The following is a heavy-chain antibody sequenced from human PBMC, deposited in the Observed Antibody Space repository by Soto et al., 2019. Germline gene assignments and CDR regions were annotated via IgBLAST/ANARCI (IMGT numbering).Heavy chain of an antibody. CDR3: ARRYSSSWYDGRYYFDY. J-gene: IGHJ4*02. Sequence: ASVKVSCKASGYTFTSYDINWVRQATGQGLEWMGWMNPNSGNTGYAQKFQGRVTMTRNTSISTAYMELSSLRSEDTAVYYCARRYSSSWYDGRYYFDYWGQGTLVTVSS. CDR1: GYTFTSYD. V-gene: IGHV1-8*01. CDR2: MNPNSGNT. D-gene: IGHD6-13*01.